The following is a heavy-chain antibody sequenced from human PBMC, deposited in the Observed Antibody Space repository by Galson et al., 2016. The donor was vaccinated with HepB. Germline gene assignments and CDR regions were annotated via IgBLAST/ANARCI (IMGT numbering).Heavy chain of an antibody. D-gene: IGHD3-9*01. CDR3: ARERSPVLRYFDRPRGGMDV. CDR1: GGTFNGYY. CDR2: IYYSGKT. V-gene: IGHV4-31*11. Sequence: LSLTCAVSGGTFNGYYWSWIRQHPGKGLEWIGDIYYSGKTYYNPSLKRRVLISTDTSKNQYTLKVSSVTAADTAVYYCARERSPVLRYFDRPRGGMDVWGQGTTVTVSS. J-gene: IGHJ6*02.